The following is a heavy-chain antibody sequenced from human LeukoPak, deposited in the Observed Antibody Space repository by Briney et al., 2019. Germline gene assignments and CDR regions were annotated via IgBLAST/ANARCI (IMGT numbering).Heavy chain of an antibody. D-gene: IGHD3-10*01. CDR2: LYYSGTT. CDR1: GGSVSSSSYY. Sequence: PSETLSLTCTVSGGSVSSSSYYWGWIRQPPGKGLEWIGNLYYSGTTYYNPSLKSRVTISVDMSKNQFSLKLSSVTAADTAVYYCARLVIGRMVRFRPAFDIWGQGTMVTVSS. V-gene: IGHV4-39*01. J-gene: IGHJ3*02. CDR3: ARLVIGRMVRFRPAFDI.